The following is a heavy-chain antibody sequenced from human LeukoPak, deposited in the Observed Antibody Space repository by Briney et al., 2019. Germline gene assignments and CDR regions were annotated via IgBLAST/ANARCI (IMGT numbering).Heavy chain of an antibody. CDR2: IYYSGST. CDR3: ARLEGSGWPYYGMDV. V-gene: IGHV4-4*02. Sequence: PSGTLSLTCGVSGGSISSTNWWSWVRQPPGKGLEWIGSIYYSGSTYYNPSLKSRVTISVDTSKNQFSLKLSSVTAADTAVYYCARLEGSGWPYYGMDVWGQGTTVTVS. CDR1: GGSISSTNW. J-gene: IGHJ6*02. D-gene: IGHD6-19*01.